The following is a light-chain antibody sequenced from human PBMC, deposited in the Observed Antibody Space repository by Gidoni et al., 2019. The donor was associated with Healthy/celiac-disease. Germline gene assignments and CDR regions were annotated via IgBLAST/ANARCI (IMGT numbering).Light chain of an antibody. V-gene: IGKV3-15*01. CDR3: QQYNNWPRT. CDR1: QSVSRN. Sequence: EIVLQQSPATLSVSPGERATLSCRASQSVSRNVAWYQQKPGQAPRLLIYGASTRATGIPARFSGSGSGTEFTLTISSLQSEDFAVYYCQQYNNWPRTFGQGTKVEIK. CDR2: GAS. J-gene: IGKJ1*01.